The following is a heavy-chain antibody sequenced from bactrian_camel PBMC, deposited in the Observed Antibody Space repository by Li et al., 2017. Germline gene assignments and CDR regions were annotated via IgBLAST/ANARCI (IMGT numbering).Heavy chain of an antibody. J-gene: IGHJ4*01. Sequence: QLVESGGGSVQAGGSLRLSCVASGYTSELCSMGWFRQAPGKERKGVAAFRVGDTYYADSVKGRFTISRDNAKNTLYLQLYSLKTEDTAMYYCAKAAAYSRTYYYPKWGQGTQVTVS. D-gene: IGHD2*01. V-gene: IGHV3S55*01. CDR1: GYTSELCS. CDR2: FRVGDT. CDR3: AKAAAYSRTYYYPK.